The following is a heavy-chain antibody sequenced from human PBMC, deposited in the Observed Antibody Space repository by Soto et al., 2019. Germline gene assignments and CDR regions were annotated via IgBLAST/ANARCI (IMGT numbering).Heavy chain of an antibody. CDR3: ARDRQLVDTAMGYDY. Sequence: EVQLVESGGGLVQPGGSLRLSCAASGFTFSSYSMNWVRQAPGKGLEWVSYISSSSSTIYYADSVKGRFTISRDNAKHSLNLQMNSLRDEDTAVYYCARDRQLVDTAMGYDYWGQGTLVTVSS. CDR1: GFTFSSYS. V-gene: IGHV3-48*02. D-gene: IGHD5-18*01. CDR2: ISSSSSTI. J-gene: IGHJ4*02.